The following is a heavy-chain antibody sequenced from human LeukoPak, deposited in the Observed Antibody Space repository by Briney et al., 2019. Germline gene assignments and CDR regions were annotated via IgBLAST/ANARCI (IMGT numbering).Heavy chain of an antibody. V-gene: IGHV4-4*07. CDR3: ARERSLVVPDRGFDVIVVNDAFDI. D-gene: IGHD2-2*01. CDR1: GGSISRYY. Sequence: SETLSLICTVSGGSISRYYWRWMREPAGRGLEWIGRIYTSGCTKYRPSLKSRVTMSVDTSKSQFSLKLSSVTAADTAVYYCARERSLVVPDRGFDVIVVNDAFDIWREGTMVTVPA. CDR2: IYTSGCT. J-gene: IGHJ3*02.